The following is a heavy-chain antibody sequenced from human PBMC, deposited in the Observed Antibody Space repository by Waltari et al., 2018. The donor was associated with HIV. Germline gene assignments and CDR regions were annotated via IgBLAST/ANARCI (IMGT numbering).Heavy chain of an antibody. CDR1: RHTFPPHL. D-gene: IGHD1-26*01. CDR3: ARGEDVSLTHLPPGFRLQF. CDR2: SNPDSGDT. Sequence: QTLLVQSAPEVRAPGASVPLPSQPPRHTFPPHLLSWLPPAPGQGPEWLGRSNPDSGDTTYSQTYQTRVTMTRDTSSASAYMELTRLTSADTATYFCARGEDVSLTHLPPGFRLQFWGQGSLVSVSS. J-gene: IGHJ4*01. V-gene: IGHV1-2*06.